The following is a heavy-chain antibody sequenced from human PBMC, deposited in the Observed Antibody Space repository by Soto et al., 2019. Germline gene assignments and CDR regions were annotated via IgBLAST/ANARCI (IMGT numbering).Heavy chain of an antibody. Sequence: PSETLSLTCTVSGDSIGSGNTSSSWIRQAPGKGLEWIGYIFSSGTTYYNPSLKSRLTMSLDTSQNQFSLKLNPVTAADTAVYFWARVPSPFDFYYAMDVWGQGTTVTVSS. D-gene: IGHD3-16*01. CDR1: GDSIGSGNTS. CDR2: IFSSGTT. CDR3: ARVPSPFDFYYAMDV. V-gene: IGHV4-30-4*02. J-gene: IGHJ6*02.